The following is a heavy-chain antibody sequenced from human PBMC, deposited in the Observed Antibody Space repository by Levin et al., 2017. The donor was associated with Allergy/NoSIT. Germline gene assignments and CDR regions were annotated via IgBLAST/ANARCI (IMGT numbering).Heavy chain of an antibody. CDR1: GGSISTYY. CDR3: ARVAHYSSSNGPHHGYAFDI. V-gene: IGHV4-59*01. D-gene: IGHD2-2*01. CDR2: IYDSGNS. J-gene: IGHJ3*02. Sequence: SETLSLTCSVSGGSISTYYWSWIRQPPGKALEWIAYIYDSGNSNYNPSLKSRVIISGDTSKNQISLNLTSVTAADTAVYYCARVAHYSSSNGPHHGYAFDIWGQGTVVTVSS.